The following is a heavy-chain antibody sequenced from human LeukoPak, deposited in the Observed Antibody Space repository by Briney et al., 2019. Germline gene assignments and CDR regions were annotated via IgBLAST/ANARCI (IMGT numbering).Heavy chain of an antibody. J-gene: IGHJ4*02. V-gene: IGHV4-59*08. CDR2: IYHTGST. Sequence: SETLSLTCTISGGSVSDYYWSWIRQSPGKGLEWIGYIYHTGSTSYSPSLKSRVTISVDTSKNQFSLKLSSVTAADTAVYYCARRLAYYYDSSGYYFDYWGQGTLVTVSS. D-gene: IGHD3-22*01. CDR1: GGSVSDYY. CDR3: ARRLAYYYDSSGYYFDY.